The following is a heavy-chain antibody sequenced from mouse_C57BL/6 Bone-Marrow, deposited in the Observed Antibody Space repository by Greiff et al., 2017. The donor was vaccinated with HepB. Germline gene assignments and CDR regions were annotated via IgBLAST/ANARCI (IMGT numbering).Heavy chain of an antibody. CDR2: IYPGDGDT. D-gene: IGHD2-2*01. Sequence: VQLQQSGPELVNPGASVKISCKASGYAFSSSWMNWVKQRPGKGLEWIGRIYPGDGDTNYNGKFKGKATLTADKSSSTAYMQLSSLTSEDSAVYFCASKIYYGYEEWGQGTTLTVSS. J-gene: IGHJ2*01. V-gene: IGHV1-82*01. CDR3: ASKIYYGYEE. CDR1: GYAFSSSW.